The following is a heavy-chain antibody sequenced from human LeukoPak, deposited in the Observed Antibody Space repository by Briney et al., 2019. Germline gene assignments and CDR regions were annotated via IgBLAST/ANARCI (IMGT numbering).Heavy chain of an antibody. CDR1: GGSFSGYY. CDR3: AREGWYYYDSSGENAFDI. CDR2: IYYSGST. V-gene: IGHV4-59*01. D-gene: IGHD3-22*01. Sequence: TSETLSLTCAVYGGSFSGYYWSWIRQPPGKGLEWIGFIYYSGSTNYNPPLKSRVTISVDTSKNQFSLKLSSVTAADTAVYYCAREGWYYYDSSGENAFDIWGQGTMVTVSS. J-gene: IGHJ3*02.